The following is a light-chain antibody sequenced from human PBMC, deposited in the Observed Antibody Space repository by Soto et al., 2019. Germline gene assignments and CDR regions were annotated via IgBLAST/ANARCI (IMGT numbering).Light chain of an antibody. J-gene: IGKJ1*01. Sequence: AIQMTQFPSSLSASVGDRVTITCRAGQGIKSVLAWYQQKPGKAPKLLIYAASSLQSGVPSRFSGSGSGTDFTLTITSLQPEDFATYYCLQDYDYPRTFGQGTNVEI. CDR2: AAS. V-gene: IGKV1-6*02. CDR1: QGIKSV. CDR3: LQDYDYPRT.